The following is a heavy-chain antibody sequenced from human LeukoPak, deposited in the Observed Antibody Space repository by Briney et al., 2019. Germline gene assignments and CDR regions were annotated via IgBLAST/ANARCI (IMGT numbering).Heavy chain of an antibody. Sequence: GRSLRLSCAASGFTFSSYAMHWVRQAPGKGLEWVAVISYDGSNKYYADSVKGRFTIPRDNSKNTLYLQMNSLRAEDTAVYYCARDPYRYCSGGSCYYFDYWGQGTLVTVSS. D-gene: IGHD2-15*01. J-gene: IGHJ4*02. V-gene: IGHV3-30-3*01. CDR2: ISYDGSNK. CDR1: GFTFSSYA. CDR3: ARDPYRYCSGGSCYYFDY.